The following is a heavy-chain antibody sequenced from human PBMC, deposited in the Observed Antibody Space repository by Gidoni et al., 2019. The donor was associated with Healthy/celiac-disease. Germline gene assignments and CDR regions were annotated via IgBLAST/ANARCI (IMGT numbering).Heavy chain of an antibody. J-gene: IGHJ3*02. D-gene: IGHD4-17*01. V-gene: IGHV3-33*01. CDR3: ARVDYGDYVSDAFDI. Sequence: QVKLGESGGGVVQQGRSLRLSFAASGFTLSRSGMLWVRQAPGKGLEWVAVMLYDGSNKYYADSVEGRFTISRDNSKNTLYLQMNSLSAEDTAVYYCARVDYGDYVSDAFDIWGQVTMVTVSS. CDR2: MLYDGSNK. CDR1: GFTLSRSG.